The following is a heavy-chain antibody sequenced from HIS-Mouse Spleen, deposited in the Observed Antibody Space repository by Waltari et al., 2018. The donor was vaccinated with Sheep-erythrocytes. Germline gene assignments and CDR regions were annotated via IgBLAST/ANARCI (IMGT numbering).Heavy chain of an antibody. CDR3: ARGAFDI. CDR2: ISYDGSNK. Sequence: QVQLVESGGGGVQPGRSLGLPCAASGFTFSSYAMHWVRQAPGQGLEWVAVISYDGSNKYYADSVKGRFTISRDNSKNTLYLQMNSLRAEDTAVYYCARGAFDIWGQGTMVTVSS. CDR1: GFTFSSYA. J-gene: IGHJ3*02. V-gene: IGHV3-30-3*01.